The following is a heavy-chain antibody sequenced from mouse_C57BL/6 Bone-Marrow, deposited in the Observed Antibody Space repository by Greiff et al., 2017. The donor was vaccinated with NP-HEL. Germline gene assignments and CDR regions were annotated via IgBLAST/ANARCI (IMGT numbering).Heavy chain of an antibody. CDR3: AREGLTTVVASYYYAMDY. D-gene: IGHD1-1*01. V-gene: IGHV1-64*01. CDR1: GYTFTSYW. Sequence: QVQLQQPGAELVKPGASVKLSCKASGYTFTSYWMHWVKQRPGQGLEWIGMIHPNSGSTNYNEKFKSKATLTVDKSSSTDYMQLSSLTSEDSAVYYCAREGLTTVVASYYYAMDYWGQGTSVTVSS. J-gene: IGHJ4*01. CDR2: IHPNSGST.